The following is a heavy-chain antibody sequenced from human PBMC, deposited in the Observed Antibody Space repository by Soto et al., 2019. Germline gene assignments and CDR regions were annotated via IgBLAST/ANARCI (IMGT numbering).Heavy chain of an antibody. CDR3: ARDSGITRTFHY. CDR2: ISQGGSA. D-gene: IGHD1-7*01. V-gene: IGHV4-59*01. CDR1: SGSFSSFY. J-gene: IGHJ4*02. Sequence: PSETLSLTCTVSSGSFSSFYWSWIRQPPGKGLEWIGYISQGGSANNNPSLKSRVTVSIDTSKNQFSLKLTSVTAADTAVYYCARDSGITRTFHYWGPGILVTVSS.